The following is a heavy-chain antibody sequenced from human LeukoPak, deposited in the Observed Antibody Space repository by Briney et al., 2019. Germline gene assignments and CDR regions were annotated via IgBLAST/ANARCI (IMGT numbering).Heavy chain of an antibody. CDR1: GFTFSSYS. CDR3: ARDVGNLVVVVPAAIHYYMDV. Sequence: GGSLRLSCAASGFTFSSYSMNWVRQAPGKGLEWVSSISSSSSYIYYADSVKGRFTISRDNAKNSLYLQMNSLRAEDTAVYYCARDVGNLVVVVPAAIHYYMDVWGKGTTVTVSS. V-gene: IGHV3-21*01. D-gene: IGHD2-2*01. J-gene: IGHJ6*03. CDR2: ISSSSSYI.